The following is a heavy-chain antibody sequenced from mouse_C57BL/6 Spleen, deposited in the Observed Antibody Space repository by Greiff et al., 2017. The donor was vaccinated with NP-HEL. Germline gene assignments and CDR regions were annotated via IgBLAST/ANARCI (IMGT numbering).Heavy chain of an antibody. D-gene: IGHD1-1*01. V-gene: IGHV2-6*03. J-gene: IGHJ2*01. CDR2: IWSDGST. CDR3: ARSAPSSSLDY. Sequence: QVQLQQSGPGLVAPSQSLSITCPVSGFSLTSYGVHWVRQPPGKGLEWLVVIWSDGSTTSNSALKSRLSISKDNAKSQVFLKMNSLQTDDTAMYYCARSAPSSSLDYWGQGTTLTVSS. CDR1: GFSLTSYG.